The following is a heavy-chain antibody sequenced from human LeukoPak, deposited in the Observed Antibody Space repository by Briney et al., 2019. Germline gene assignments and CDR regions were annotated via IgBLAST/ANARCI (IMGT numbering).Heavy chain of an antibody. V-gene: IGHV3-66*02. CDR1: GGSISSDDYY. D-gene: IGHD6-6*01. CDR2: IYTGGST. CDR3: ARGFGKVAANVFGGYTMDV. Sequence: LSLTCTVSGGSISSDDYYWSWIRQPPGKGLEWVSLIYTGGSTYYADSVKGRFTISRDNSKNTLYLQMNSLRPEDTAVYYCARGFGKVAANVFGGYTMDVWGQGTTVTVSS. J-gene: IGHJ6*02.